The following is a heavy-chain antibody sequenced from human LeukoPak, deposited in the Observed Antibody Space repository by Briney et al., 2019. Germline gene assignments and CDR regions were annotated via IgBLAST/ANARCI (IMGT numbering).Heavy chain of an antibody. CDR1: GFTFSTYS. D-gene: IGHD6-19*01. J-gene: IGHJ4*02. Sequence: GGSLRLSCAASGFTFSTYSMNWVRQAPGKGLQWVSYISSSSSNMYYAASVKGRFTISRDNSKNTLYLQMNSLRADDTAVYYCAKAGSSGSFDSWGQGALVTVSS. CDR2: ISSSSSNM. CDR3: AKAGSSGSFDS. V-gene: IGHV3-48*04.